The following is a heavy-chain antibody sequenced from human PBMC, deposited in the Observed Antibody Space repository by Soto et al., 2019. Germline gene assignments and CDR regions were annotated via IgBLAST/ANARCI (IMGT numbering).Heavy chain of an antibody. CDR2: ISSSTSHT. CDR1: GFTFSDYY. J-gene: IGHJ4*02. V-gene: IGHV3-11*05. CDR3: ARGRGATADYFDF. D-gene: IGHD2-21*02. Sequence: QVQLVESGGGLVKPGGSLRLSCAVSGFTFSDYYMTWLRQAPGKGLEWVSYISSSTSHTNYADSVKGRFTISRDNAKNSLFLQMNRLRAEDTAVYYCARGRGATADYFDFWGEGTLGTVS.